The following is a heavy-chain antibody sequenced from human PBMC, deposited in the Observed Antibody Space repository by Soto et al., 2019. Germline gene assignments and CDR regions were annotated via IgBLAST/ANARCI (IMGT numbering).Heavy chain of an antibody. D-gene: IGHD5-18*01. CDR1: GGSIRSGGYY. V-gene: IGHV4-31*03. CDR3: ARDRLMATAGTARHYFGLDV. J-gene: IGHJ6*02. CDR2: IYYSGST. Sequence: SETLSLTCTVSGGSIRSGGYYWSWVRQSPRRGLEWIGNIYYSGSTYYNPSLKSRLTISVDTSKNQFSLNLSSVTAADTAVYFCARDRLMATAGTARHYFGLDVWGQGTTVTVSS.